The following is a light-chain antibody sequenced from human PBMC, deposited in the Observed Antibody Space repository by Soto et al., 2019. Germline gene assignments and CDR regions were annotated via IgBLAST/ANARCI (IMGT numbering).Light chain of an antibody. CDR1: ESVNTY. V-gene: IGKV3-11*01. J-gene: IGKJ1*01. CDR3: QQRSNWPLTT. Sequence: EIVLTQSPATLSLSPGASATLSCRASESVNTYISWYQQKPAQAPRLLIYDASNRATGNPTRFSGSGSGTDLSLTISSLEPEDFAVYYCQQRSNWPLTTFGQGTRVELK. CDR2: DAS.